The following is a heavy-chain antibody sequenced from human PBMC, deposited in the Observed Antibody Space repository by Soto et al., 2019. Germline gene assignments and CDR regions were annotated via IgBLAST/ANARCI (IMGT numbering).Heavy chain of an antibody. J-gene: IGHJ5*02. CDR3: ARDFVLLNMCNWFDP. Sequence: SVKVSCKASGGTFSSYAISWVRQAPGQGLEWMGGIIPIFGTANYAQKFQGRVTITADESTSTAYMELSSLRSEDTAVYYCARDFVLLNMCNWFDPWGQGTLVTVSS. CDR2: IIPIFGTA. V-gene: IGHV1-69*13. CDR1: GGTFSSYA. D-gene: IGHD1-26*01.